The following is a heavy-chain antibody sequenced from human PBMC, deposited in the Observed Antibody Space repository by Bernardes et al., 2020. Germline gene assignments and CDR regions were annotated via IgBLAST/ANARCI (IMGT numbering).Heavy chain of an antibody. D-gene: IGHD2-15*01. CDR3: AKPHGGHIVVVVAATPFDY. V-gene: IGHV3-23*01. CDR1: GFTFSSYA. Sequence: GGSLRLSCAASGFTFSSYAMSWVRQAPGKGLEWVSAISGSGGSTYYADSVKGRFTISRDNSKNTLYLQMNSLRAEDTAVYYCAKPHGGHIVVVVAATPFDYWGQGTLVTVSS. J-gene: IGHJ4*02. CDR2: ISGSGGST.